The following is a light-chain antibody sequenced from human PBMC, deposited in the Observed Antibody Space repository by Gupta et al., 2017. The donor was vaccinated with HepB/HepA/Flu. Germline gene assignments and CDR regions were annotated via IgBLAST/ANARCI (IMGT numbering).Light chain of an antibody. Sequence: EIVLTQSPGTLSLSPGERATLSCRASQSVSSSYLAWYQQKPGQAPRLLIYGASARATGIPDRISGSGSGTDFTLTIIRLQPEDFAVYYCQQYGNSPLTFGGGTKVEIK. CDR2: GAS. V-gene: IGKV3-20*01. CDR3: QQYGNSPLT. J-gene: IGKJ4*01. CDR1: QSVSSSY.